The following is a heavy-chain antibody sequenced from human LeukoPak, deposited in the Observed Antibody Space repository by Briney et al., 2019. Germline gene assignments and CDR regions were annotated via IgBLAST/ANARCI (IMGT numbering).Heavy chain of an antibody. V-gene: IGHV4-30-4*01. J-gene: IGHJ5*02. D-gene: IGHD4-23*01. CDR3: AKVTVGTIRFDP. Sequence: SETLSLTCTVSGGSISSGDYYWSWIRQPPGKGLEWIGYIYYSGSTYYNPSLKSRVTISVDTSKNQFSLKLSSVTAADTAVYYCAKVTVGTIRFDPWGQGTLVTVSS. CDR1: GGSISSGDYY. CDR2: IYYSGST.